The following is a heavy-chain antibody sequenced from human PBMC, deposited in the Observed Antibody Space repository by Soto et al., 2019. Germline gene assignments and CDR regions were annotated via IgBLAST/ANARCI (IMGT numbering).Heavy chain of an antibody. D-gene: IGHD6-19*01. CDR3: AKDGLGIAVAGLFDY. CDR2: ISYDGSNK. J-gene: IGHJ4*02. Sequence: QVQLVESGGGVVQPGRSLRLSCAASGFTFSSYGMHWVRQAPGKGLEWVAVISYDGSNKYYADSVKGRFTISRDNSKNTLYLQMNSLRAEDTAVYYCAKDGLGIAVAGLFDYWGQGTLVTVSS. V-gene: IGHV3-30*18. CDR1: GFTFSSYG.